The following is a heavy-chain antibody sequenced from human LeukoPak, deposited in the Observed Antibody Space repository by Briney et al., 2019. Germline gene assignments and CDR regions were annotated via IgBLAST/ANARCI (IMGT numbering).Heavy chain of an antibody. CDR1: GGSFSGYY. CDR2: INHSGST. J-gene: IGHJ4*02. V-gene: IGHV4-34*01. Sequence: SETLSLTCAVYGGSFSGYYWSWIRQPPGKGLEWIGEINHSGSTNYNPSLKSRVTISVDASKNQFSLKLSSVTAADTAVYYCAVGGDYLDYWGQGTLVTVSS. CDR3: AVGGDYLDY.